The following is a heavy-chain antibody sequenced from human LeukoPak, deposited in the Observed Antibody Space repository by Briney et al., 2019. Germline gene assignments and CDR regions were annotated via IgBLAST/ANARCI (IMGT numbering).Heavy chain of an antibody. CDR1: GFTFNSYA. Sequence: GGSLRLSCAVSGFTFNSYAMHWVRQAPGKGLEWVAVISYDGSNKYYADSVKGRFTISRDNSKNTLYLQMNSLRAEDTAVYYCVKAVNLGKTPGYFDYWGQGALVTVSS. CDR2: ISYDGSNK. V-gene: IGHV3-30-3*01. CDR3: VKAVNLGKTPGYFDY. D-gene: IGHD3-16*01. J-gene: IGHJ4*02.